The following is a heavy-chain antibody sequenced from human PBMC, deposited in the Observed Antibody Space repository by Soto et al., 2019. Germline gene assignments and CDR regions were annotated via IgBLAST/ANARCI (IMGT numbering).Heavy chain of an antibody. CDR2: IYWNDYK. J-gene: IGHJ4*02. V-gene: IGHV2-5*01. CDR1: GISVTTDGAG. CDR3: AHSYSGYGKFAY. Sequence: QITLKESGPTLVIPTQTLTLTCTFSGISVTTDGAGVGWIRQPPGKALECLALIYWNDYKRYSPSLKSSLTITKHTPKSQVVLTMANMDPMDTATYYCAHSYSGYGKFAYWGQGTLVTVSS. D-gene: IGHD5-12*01.